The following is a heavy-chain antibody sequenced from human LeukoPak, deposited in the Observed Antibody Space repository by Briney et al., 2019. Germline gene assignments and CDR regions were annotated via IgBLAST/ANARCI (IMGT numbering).Heavy chain of an antibody. Sequence: GGSLRLSCAASGFTFSSYAMHWVRQAPGKGLEWVAVISYDGSNKYYADSVKGRFTISRDNSKNTLYLQMNSLRAEDTAVYYCARDSSGGRTYYYYGMDVWGQGTTVTVSS. D-gene: IGHD6-19*01. CDR3: ARDSSGGRTYYYYGMDV. CDR1: GFTFSSYA. V-gene: IGHV3-30-3*01. J-gene: IGHJ6*02. CDR2: ISYDGSNK.